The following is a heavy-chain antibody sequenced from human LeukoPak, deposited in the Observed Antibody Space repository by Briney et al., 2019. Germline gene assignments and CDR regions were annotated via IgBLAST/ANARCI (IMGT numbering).Heavy chain of an antibody. CDR2: ISGSGGST. D-gene: IGHD1-7*01. V-gene: IGHV3-23*01. Sequence: GGSLRLSCAASGFTFSNYWMNWVRQAPGKGLEWVSAISGSGGSTYYADSVKGRFTISRDNSKNTLYLQMNSLRAEDTAVYYCAKVTGTTHWYFDLWGRGTLVTVSS. J-gene: IGHJ2*01. CDR1: GFTFSNYW. CDR3: AKVTGTTHWYFDL.